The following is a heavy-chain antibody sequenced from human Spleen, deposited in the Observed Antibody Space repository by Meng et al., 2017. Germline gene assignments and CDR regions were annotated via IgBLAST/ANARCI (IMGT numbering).Heavy chain of an antibody. D-gene: IGHD6-19*01. CDR2: IGHSGIT. Sequence: QVQESGPRLGKRFGALSLTCRVSGGSMSTSGSYWGWIRQPPGKGLEWIGSIGHSGITYYTPSLKSRVTVSIDTSKSQFSLKLTSVTAADTAVYYCVRSSGWVRTGFDPWGQGTLVTVSS. J-gene: IGHJ5*02. V-gene: IGHV4-39*01. CDR3: VRSSGWVRTGFDP. CDR1: GGSMSTSGSY.